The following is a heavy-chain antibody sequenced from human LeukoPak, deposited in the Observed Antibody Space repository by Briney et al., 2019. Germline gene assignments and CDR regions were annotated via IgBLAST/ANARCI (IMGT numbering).Heavy chain of an antibody. Sequence: GGSLRLSCAASGLTFSSHWMHWVRQAPGKGLVWVSRITNDGRSTTYADSVKGQFTISRDNAKNMLYLQVNSLRAEDTVVYFCAIQKGGNPAYWGQGTLVTVSS. D-gene: IGHD1-14*01. CDR2: ITNDGRST. J-gene: IGHJ4*02. V-gene: IGHV3-74*01. CDR3: AIQKGGNPAY. CDR1: GLTFSSHW.